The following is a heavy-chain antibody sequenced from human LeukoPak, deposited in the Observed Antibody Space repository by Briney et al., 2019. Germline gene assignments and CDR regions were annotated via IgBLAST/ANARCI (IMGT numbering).Heavy chain of an antibody. CDR1: GASISTSSDY. Sequence: PSETLSLTCTVSGASISTSSDYWGWVRQPPGKGLEWIGTIFYSGSTYYNPSLKSRVTISVDTSKNQFSLRLSSVTAADTAVYYCARLDNSWYAPFDYWGQGTLVRVSS. D-gene: IGHD6-13*01. CDR2: IFYSGST. V-gene: IGHV4-39*01. CDR3: ARLDNSWYAPFDY. J-gene: IGHJ4*02.